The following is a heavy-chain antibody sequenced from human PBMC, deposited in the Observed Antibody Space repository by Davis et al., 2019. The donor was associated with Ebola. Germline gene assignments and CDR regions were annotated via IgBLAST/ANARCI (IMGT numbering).Heavy chain of an antibody. V-gene: IGHV1-18*01. CDR1: GYTFTSYG. J-gene: IGHJ5*02. Sequence: ASVKVSCKASGYTFTSYGISWVRQAPGQGLEWMGWISAYNGNTNYAQKLQGRVTMTTDTSPSTAYMELRSLRSDDTAVYYCARDNGYCSGGSCYSAGWFDPWGQGTLVTVSS. CDR3: ARDNGYCSGGSCYSAGWFDP. CDR2: ISAYNGNT. D-gene: IGHD2-15*01.